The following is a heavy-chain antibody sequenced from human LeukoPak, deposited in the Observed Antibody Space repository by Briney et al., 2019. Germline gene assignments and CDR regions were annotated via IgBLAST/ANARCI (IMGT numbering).Heavy chain of an antibody. CDR1: GFTFSNYS. D-gene: IGHD6-6*01. Sequence: GGSLRLSCAASGFTFSNYSMNWVRQAPGKGLEWVSSISSSSSYIYYADSVKGRFTISRDNAKNSLYLQMNSLRAEDTAVYYCARDTSYSSSSMGYWGQGTLVTVSS. CDR3: ARDTSYSSSSMGY. J-gene: IGHJ4*02. CDR2: ISSSSSYI. V-gene: IGHV3-21*01.